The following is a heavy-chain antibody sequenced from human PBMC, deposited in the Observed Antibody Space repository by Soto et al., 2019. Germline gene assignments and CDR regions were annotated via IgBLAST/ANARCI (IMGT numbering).Heavy chain of an antibody. Sequence: AVSLKRAWKAAGCGMTIHGVSWGRKAPGQGLEWLGWISTYNSRTHYAQKVQGRVTMTTDTSTSTAYLDLRSLTFDDTAVYYCARARYCASPSCYKHYYSGLDIWGQGTTVTVSS. CDR1: GCGMTIHG. V-gene: IGHV1-18*01. CDR3: ARARYCASPSCYKHYYSGLDI. CDR2: ISTYNSRT. J-gene: IGHJ6*02. D-gene: IGHD2-2*02.